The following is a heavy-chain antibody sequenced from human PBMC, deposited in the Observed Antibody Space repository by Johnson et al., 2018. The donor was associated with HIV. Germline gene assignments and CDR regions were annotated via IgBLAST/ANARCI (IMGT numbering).Heavy chain of an antibody. CDR1: GFIFDQYG. V-gene: IGHV3-20*04. CDR3: ARDRGSYGLDAFDI. CDR2: IRWNGGIT. Sequence: VQLVESGGGAVRPGGSLRLSCAASGFIFDQYGMSWVRQVPGKGLEWVSGIRWNGGITGYADSVKGRFTISRDNAKNSLYLQMNSLRAEDTALYYCARDRGSYGLDAFDIWGQGTMVTVSS. D-gene: IGHD1-26*01. J-gene: IGHJ3*02.